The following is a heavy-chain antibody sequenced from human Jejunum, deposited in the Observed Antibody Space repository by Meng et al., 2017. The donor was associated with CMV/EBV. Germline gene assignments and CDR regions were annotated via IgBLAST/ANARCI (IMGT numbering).Heavy chain of an antibody. CDR3: ARGGSGSSYGQFDY. CDR1: GFNFRSYW. D-gene: IGHD6-25*01. Sequence: VHLGVSGGNLVQPGGSLRLSCAASGFNFRSYWMHRVRQAPGKGLVWVARISPDGATTNYAESVKGRFTLSRDNGKNSLYVQMNSLRAEDTAVYYCARGGSGSSYGQFDYWGPGSMVTVSS. V-gene: IGHV3-74*01. CDR2: ISPDGATT. J-gene: IGHJ4*02.